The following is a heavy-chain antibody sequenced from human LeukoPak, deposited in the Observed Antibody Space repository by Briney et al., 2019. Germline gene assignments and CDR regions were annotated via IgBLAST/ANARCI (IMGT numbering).Heavy chain of an antibody. J-gene: IGHJ1*01. D-gene: IGHD6-13*01. CDR3: AIYSGYSSSWGIFQH. CDR2: MNPNSGNT. V-gene: IGHV1-8*01. Sequence: ASVKVSCKASGYTFTSYDINWVRQATGQGLEWMGWMNPNSGNTGYAQKFQGRVTMTRNTSISTAYMELSSLRSEDTAVYYCAIYSGYSSSWGIFQHWGQGTLVTVSS. CDR1: GYTFTSYD.